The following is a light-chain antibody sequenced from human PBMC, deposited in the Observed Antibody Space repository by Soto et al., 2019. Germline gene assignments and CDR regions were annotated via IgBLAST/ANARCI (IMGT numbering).Light chain of an antibody. CDR1: SSDVGGYNY. Sequence: QSVLTQPRSVSGSPGQSVTISCTGTSSDVGGYNYVSWYQQHPGKAPKLMIYDVIKRPSGVPDRFSGSKSGNSASLTISGLQAEDEADYYCCSYAGSYFYVFGTGTKLTVL. V-gene: IGLV2-11*01. CDR2: DVI. CDR3: CSYAGSYFYV. J-gene: IGLJ1*01.